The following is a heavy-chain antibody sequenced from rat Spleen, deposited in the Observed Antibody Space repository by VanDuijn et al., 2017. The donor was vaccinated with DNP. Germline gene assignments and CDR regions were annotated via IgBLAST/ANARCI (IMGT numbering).Heavy chain of an antibody. CDR1: GFTFTNYG. J-gene: IGHJ2*01. CDR2: ITASSGTT. V-gene: IGHV5-19*01. Sequence: EVQLVESGGGLVQPGRSLKLSCAASGFTFTNYGMAWVRQAPKKGLEWVATITASSGTTYYRDSVNGRFTIFRDNAKSTLYLQMDSPRSEDTATYYCTTTRLSSYFDYWGQGVMVTVSS. D-gene: IGHD1-4*01. CDR3: TTTRLSSYFDY.